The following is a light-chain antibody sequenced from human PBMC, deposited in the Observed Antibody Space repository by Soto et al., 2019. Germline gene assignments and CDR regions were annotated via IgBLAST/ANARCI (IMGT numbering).Light chain of an antibody. CDR2: EVT. CDR3: CSLAGIINVV. V-gene: IGLV2-8*01. J-gene: IGLJ3*02. CDR1: SSDVGGYNS. Sequence: QSVLTQPPSASGSPGQSVTISCTGTSSDVGGYNSVSWYQQHPGKAPKLMIYEVTKRPSGVPDRFSGSKSGNTASLTVSGLLAEDEAYYFCCSLAGIINVVFGGGTKLTVL.